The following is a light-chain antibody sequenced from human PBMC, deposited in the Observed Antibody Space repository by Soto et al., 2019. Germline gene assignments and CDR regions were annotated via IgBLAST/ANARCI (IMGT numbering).Light chain of an antibody. J-gene: IGKJ1*01. Sequence: EIVMAQSPATLSVSPVEGASLSCRASENVYGNVAWYQQKPGQAPRLLIYDASTSATDIPARFSGSGSGTEFTLTISRLQSSDLAVYCWRGGRALGQGTKVDIK. V-gene: IGKV3-15*01. CDR2: DAS. CDR1: ENVYGN. CDR3: RGGRA.